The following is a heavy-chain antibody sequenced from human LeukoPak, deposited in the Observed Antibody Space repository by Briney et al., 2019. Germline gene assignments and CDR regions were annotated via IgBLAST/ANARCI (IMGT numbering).Heavy chain of an antibody. CDR1: GASFNSYY. J-gene: IGHJ4*02. V-gene: IGHV4-34*01. CDR3: ARDRAGGYDSSGFDY. D-gene: IGHD3-22*01. Sequence: SETLSLTCAVYGASFNSYYWSWIRQPPRKGLEWIGEIDRRGSTHYNPSLKSRVTISIDTSNNQFSLNLTSVTAADTAVYYCARDRAGGYDSSGFDYWGQGTLVTVSS. CDR2: IDRRGST.